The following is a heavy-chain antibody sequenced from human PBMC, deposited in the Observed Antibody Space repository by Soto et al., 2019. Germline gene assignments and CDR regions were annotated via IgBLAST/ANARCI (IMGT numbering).Heavy chain of an antibody. CDR2: IYYSGST. D-gene: IGHD3-10*01. CDR3: ARVFGFGGMDV. J-gene: IGHJ6*02. Sequence: QTLSLTCTVSGGSISSGGYYWSWIRQHPGKGLEWIGYIYYSGSTYYNPSLKSRVTISVDTSKNQFSLKLSSVTAADMAVYYCARVFGFGGMDVWGQGTTVTVSS. V-gene: IGHV4-31*03. CDR1: GGSISSGGYY.